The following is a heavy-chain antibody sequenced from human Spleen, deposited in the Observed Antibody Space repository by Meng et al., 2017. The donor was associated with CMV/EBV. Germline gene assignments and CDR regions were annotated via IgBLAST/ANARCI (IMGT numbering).Heavy chain of an antibody. CDR1: GFTFITYG. V-gene: IGHV3-23*01. CDR3: AKDNPIMFGIAAAPNYYYYGMDV. J-gene: IGHJ6*02. CDR2: IDKHGVTT. Sequence: GGSLRLSCAASGFTFITYGMAWVRQVPGKGLEFVSAIDKHGVTTFYADSVKGRFTISRDNSKNTLSVQMNSLRAEDTAVYYCAKDNPIMFGIAAAPNYYYYGMDVWGQGTTVTVSS. D-gene: IGHD6-13*01.